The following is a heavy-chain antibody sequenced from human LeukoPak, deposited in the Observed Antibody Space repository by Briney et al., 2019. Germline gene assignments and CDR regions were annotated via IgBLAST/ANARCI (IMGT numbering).Heavy chain of an antibody. CDR1: GFTFDHYA. Sequence: GSSLRLSCAASGFTFDHYAMLWVRHAPGKGLEGVSGISWNSGSIGYADSVNARFTISRDNAKNSLYLQMNSRRAEDTALYYCAKDIGYSRSQGYFDYWGQGTLVTVSS. CDR2: ISWNSGSI. D-gene: IGHD6-13*01. V-gene: IGHV3-9*01. J-gene: IGHJ4*02. CDR3: AKDIGYSRSQGYFDY.